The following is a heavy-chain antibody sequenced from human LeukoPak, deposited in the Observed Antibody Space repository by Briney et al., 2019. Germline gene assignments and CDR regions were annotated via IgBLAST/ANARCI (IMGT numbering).Heavy chain of an antibody. Sequence: PSETLSLTCTVSGGSIRSYYWSWIRQPPGKGLEWIGYIYYSGSTNYNPSLKSRVTISVDTSKNQFSLKLSSVTAADTAVYYCARRRGYSLDYWGQGTLVTVSS. D-gene: IGHD5-18*01. CDR2: IYYSGST. V-gene: IGHV4-59*08. CDR1: GGSIRSYY. J-gene: IGHJ4*02. CDR3: ARRRGYSLDY.